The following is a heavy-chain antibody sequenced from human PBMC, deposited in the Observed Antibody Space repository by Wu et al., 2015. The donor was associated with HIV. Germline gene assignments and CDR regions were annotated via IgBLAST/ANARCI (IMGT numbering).Heavy chain of an antibody. J-gene: IGHJ5*01. CDR2: IYYNGRA. V-gene: IGHV4-30-4*08. D-gene: IGHD4-11*01. CDR1: GGSVSTSDFR. Sequence: QVQLQESGPGLVKPSQTLSLTCTVSGGSVSTSDFRWTWIRQPPGKGLQWIGDIYYNGRADTNPSLKSRVAISLNTSKNQISLRLTSVTATDTAVYFCARDPATTADYNWFDSWGQETLVTVSS. CDR3: ARDPATTADYNWFDS.